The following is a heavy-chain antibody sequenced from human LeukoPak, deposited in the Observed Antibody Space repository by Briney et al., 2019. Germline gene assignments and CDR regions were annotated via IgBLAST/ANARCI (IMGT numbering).Heavy chain of an antibody. CDR3: PRARSAYNGNSLDY. CDR2: INWHGGST. CDR1: GFTFDDYG. D-gene: IGHD1-7*01. V-gene: IGHV3-20*04. J-gene: IGHJ4*02. Sequence: PGGSLRLSCAASGFTFDDYGMSWVRQAPGKGLEGVSGINWHGGSTVYADSVKGRFTIYRDNAKNSLYLQMNSLTAEHTPLYSSPRARSAYNGNSLDYWGQGTLVTVSS.